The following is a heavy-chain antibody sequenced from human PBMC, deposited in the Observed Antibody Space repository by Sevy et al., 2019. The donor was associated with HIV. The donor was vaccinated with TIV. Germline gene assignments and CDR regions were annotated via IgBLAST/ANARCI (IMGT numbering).Heavy chain of an antibody. D-gene: IGHD1-20*01. V-gene: IGHV1-2*02. CDR3: ARTVYIRDFYFDY. CDR2: INPNSGGT. CDR1: GYTFTDYY. Sequence: ASVKVSCKASGYTFTDYYIHWVRQAPGQGLEWMGWINPNSGGTNYAQKFQGRVTMTRDTCISTAYMELSRLRSDDTAVYYCARTVYIRDFYFDYWGQGTLVTVSS. J-gene: IGHJ4*02.